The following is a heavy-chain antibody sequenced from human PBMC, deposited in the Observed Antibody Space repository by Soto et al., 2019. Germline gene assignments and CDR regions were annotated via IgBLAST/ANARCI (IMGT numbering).Heavy chain of an antibody. D-gene: IGHD4-4*01. V-gene: IGHV1-18*01. CDR2: ISIYDGNT. CDR1: GYALSSSG. Sequence: ASVKVACKTSGYALSSSGSSWGRQAPGQGLEWMGWISIYDGNTNYAQKFQGRVTLTTDTSTTTGYMELRSLRSDDTAVYYCARGGNARPYAMDIWGQGTTVTVPS. J-gene: IGHJ6*02. CDR3: ARGGNARPYAMDI.